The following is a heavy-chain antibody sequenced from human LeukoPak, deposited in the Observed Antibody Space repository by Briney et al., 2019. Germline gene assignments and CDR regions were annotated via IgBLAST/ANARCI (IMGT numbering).Heavy chain of an antibody. Sequence: PGGSLRLSCAASGFTFSSYGMHWVRQAPGKGLEWVAVISYDGSNKYYADSVKGRFTISRDNSKNTLYLQMNSLRVEDTAVYYCARDPREYYGSGSYYLVRYFDYWGQGTLVTVSS. D-gene: IGHD3-10*01. J-gene: IGHJ4*02. CDR1: GFTFSSYG. CDR2: ISYDGSNK. CDR3: ARDPREYYGSGSYYLVRYFDY. V-gene: IGHV3-30*03.